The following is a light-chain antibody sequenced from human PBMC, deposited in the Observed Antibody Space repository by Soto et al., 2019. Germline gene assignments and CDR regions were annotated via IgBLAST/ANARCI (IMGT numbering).Light chain of an antibody. CDR2: DNN. CDR3: QSYDSSLKNSV. Sequence: QSVLTQPPSLSGAPGQRVIISCTGSSSNIGAGYDVHWYQQLPGAAPQLLIFDNNYRPSGVPDRFSGSKSGTSAYLAITGLQPEDEADYYCQSYDSSLKNSVFGGGTKLTVL. J-gene: IGLJ3*02. CDR1: SSNIGAGYD. V-gene: IGLV1-40*01.